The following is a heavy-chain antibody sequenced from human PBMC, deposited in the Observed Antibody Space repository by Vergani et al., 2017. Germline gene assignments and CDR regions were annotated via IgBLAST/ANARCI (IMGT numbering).Heavy chain of an antibody. CDR3: AKSRASLDLWGEHFQH. Sequence: EVHLLESGGGLRQPGGSLKLSCAASGFTFSTYAMSWVRQVPGKGLEWVATIDNSGRSIYYTDSVKGRITISRDNSKSTLFLQMNSLSAEDTALYYCAKSRASLDLWGEHFQHWGRGTLVTVSS. D-gene: IGHD3-16*01. CDR2: IDNSGRSI. CDR1: GFTFSTYA. J-gene: IGHJ1*01. V-gene: IGHV3-23*01.